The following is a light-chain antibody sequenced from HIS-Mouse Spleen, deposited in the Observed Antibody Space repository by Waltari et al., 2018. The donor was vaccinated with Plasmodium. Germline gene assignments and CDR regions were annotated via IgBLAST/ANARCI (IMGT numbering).Light chain of an antibody. CDR3: QQYNNWSFT. Sequence: EIVITQSPATLSVSPGERSTLSCRASQSVSSNLAWYQQKPGQAPRLLIYGASTRATGIPARFSGSGSGTEFTLTISSLHSEDFAVYYCQQYNNWSFTFGPGTKVDIK. J-gene: IGKJ3*01. CDR1: QSVSSN. CDR2: GAS. V-gene: IGKV3-15*01.